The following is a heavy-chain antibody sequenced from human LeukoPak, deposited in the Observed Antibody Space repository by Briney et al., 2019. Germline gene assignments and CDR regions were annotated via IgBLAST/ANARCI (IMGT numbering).Heavy chain of an antibody. CDR3: ARAGYCSGGSCYGSDY. D-gene: IGHD2-15*01. CDR2: IWYDGSIQ. Sequence: PGGSLRLSGAASGFTFSSYGMHWVRQAPGKGLDWVAAIWYDGSIQYYADSVKGRFTISRDNSKNTLYLQMDSLRAEDTAVYYCARAGYCSGGSCYGSDYWGQGTLVSVSS. V-gene: IGHV3-33*01. J-gene: IGHJ4*02. CDR1: GFTFSSYG.